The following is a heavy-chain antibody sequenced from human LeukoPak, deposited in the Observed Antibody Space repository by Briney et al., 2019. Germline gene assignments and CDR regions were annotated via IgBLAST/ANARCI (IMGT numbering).Heavy chain of an antibody. CDR3: GGDGGTSTPFDY. Sequence: GGSLRLSCAASGFTLSSYWLHWVRQAPGKGLVWVSRITTDESSTSYAASVNGRFTISRDNAKSPVYLQMNSLTPEDTAVFYCGGDGGTSTPFDYWGQGTLVTVSS. J-gene: IGHJ4*02. CDR2: ITTDESST. CDR1: GFTLSSYW. D-gene: IGHD2-15*01. V-gene: IGHV3-74*01.